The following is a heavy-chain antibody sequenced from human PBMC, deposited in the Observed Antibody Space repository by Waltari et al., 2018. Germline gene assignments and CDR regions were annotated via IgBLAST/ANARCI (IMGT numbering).Heavy chain of an antibody. J-gene: IGHJ3*01. V-gene: IGHV1-69-2*01. CDR1: GDPFPDNY. D-gene: IGHD3-10*01. CDR3: AAALGGGISASRPFHF. Sequence: EVQLLQSGAEVKKPGTPVKISCKVSGDPFPDNYIHWIQQAPGKGLQWMGLLDPEDGQAVYAEKFQGRVTMTADTSIHTAYMELTSLTSEDTAFYYCAAALGGGISASRPFHFWGQGTMITVSS. CDR2: LDPEDGQA.